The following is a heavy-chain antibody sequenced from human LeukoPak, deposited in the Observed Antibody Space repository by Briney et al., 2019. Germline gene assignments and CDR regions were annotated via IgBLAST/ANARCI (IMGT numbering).Heavy chain of an antibody. V-gene: IGHV4-61*05. J-gene: IGHJ4*02. D-gene: IGHD2/OR15-2a*01. CDR2: IHYSGTT. CDR1: GGSISSSSYY. CDR3: ARGVLLIDY. Sequence: ETLSLTCTVSGGSISSSSYYWGWIRQPPGKGLVWMGYIHYSGTTNYNPSLKSRVTISVDTSKNQFSLKLRSVTAADTAVYYCARGVLLIDYWGQGTLVTVSS.